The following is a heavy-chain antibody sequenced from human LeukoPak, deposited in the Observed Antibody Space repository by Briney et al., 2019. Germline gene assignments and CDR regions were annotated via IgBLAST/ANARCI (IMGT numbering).Heavy chain of an antibody. CDR3: AKEGWRYNWNDGFDY. D-gene: IGHD1-1*01. CDR2: ISGSGGST. V-gene: IGHV3-23*01. J-gene: IGHJ4*02. Sequence: QTGGSLRLSCAASGFTFSTYGMHWVRQAPGKGLEWVSGISGSGGSTYYADSVKGRFTISRDNSKNTLYLQMNSLRAEDTAVYYCAKEGWRYNWNDGFDYWGQGTLVTVSS. CDR1: GFTFSTYG.